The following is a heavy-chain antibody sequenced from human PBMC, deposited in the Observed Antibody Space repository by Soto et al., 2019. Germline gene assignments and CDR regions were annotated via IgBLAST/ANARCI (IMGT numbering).Heavy chain of an antibody. V-gene: IGHV1-69*13. CDR3: ARNLACAFYYHGMDG. J-gene: IGHJ6*02. D-gene: IGHD2-15*01. CDR1: GGTVSSYA. Sequence: GASVKVSCKVSGGTVSSYAISWVRQAPGQGLEWMGGIIPIFGTANYAQKFQGRVTIAADESTSTAYMELSSLRPEDTAVYDCARNLACAFYYHGMDGRGQGSTVTVSS. CDR2: IIPIFGTA.